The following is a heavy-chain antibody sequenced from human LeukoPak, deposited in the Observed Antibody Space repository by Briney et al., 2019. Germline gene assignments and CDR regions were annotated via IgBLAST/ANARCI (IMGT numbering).Heavy chain of an antibody. CDR3: ARGRTRIAAAGTGYFDY. V-gene: IGHV7-4-1*02. J-gene: IGHJ4*02. CDR1: GYTFTSHA. D-gene: IGHD6-13*01. Sequence: ASVKVSCKASGYTFTSHAMNWVRQAPGQGLEWMGWINTNTGNPTYAQGFTGRFVFSLDTSVSTAYLQISSLKAEDTAVYYCARGRTRIAAAGTGYFDYWGQGTLVTVSS. CDR2: INTNTGNP.